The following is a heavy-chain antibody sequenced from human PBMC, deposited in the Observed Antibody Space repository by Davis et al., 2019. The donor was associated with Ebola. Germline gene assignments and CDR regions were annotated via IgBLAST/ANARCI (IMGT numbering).Heavy chain of an antibody. J-gene: IGHJ4*02. CDR1: GGSISSGTYS. CDR2: IYHSAYT. Sequence: MPSETLSLTCAVSGGSISSGTYSWTWIRQPPGKGLEWIGYIYHSAYTYYNPSLKSRVTISVDRSKNQFSLKLSSVTAADTAVYYCANGPYSYDSSGYLPIPRFDYWGQGTLVTVSS. D-gene: IGHD3-22*01. CDR3: ANGPYSYDSSGYLPIPRFDY. V-gene: IGHV4-30-2*01.